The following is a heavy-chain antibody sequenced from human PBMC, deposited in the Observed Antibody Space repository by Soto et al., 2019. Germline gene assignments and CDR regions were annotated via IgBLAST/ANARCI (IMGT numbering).Heavy chain of an antibody. D-gene: IGHD1-20*01. V-gene: IGHV1-18*04. CDR2: ISAYNGNT. J-gene: IGHJ6*02. CDR1: GYSFTSYG. Sequence: ASVKVSCKASGYSFTSYGISWVRQAPGQGLEWMGWISAYNGNTNYEQKFQGRVAMTTDTSTNTAYLELRTLRSDDAAVYYCARDPPITGSLRGTPLMAVWGQGTTVTVSS. CDR3: ARDPPITGSLRGTPLMAV.